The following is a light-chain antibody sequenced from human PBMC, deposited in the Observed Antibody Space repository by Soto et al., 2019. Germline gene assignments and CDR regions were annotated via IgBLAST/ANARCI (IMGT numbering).Light chain of an antibody. CDR2: DAS. CDR3: QQYSSSST. J-gene: IGKJ1*01. V-gene: IGKV1-39*01. Sequence: DIQMTQSPSSLSSSLGDRVTITCRASQTISTYLNWYQQKPGKAPKVLIYDASRLQSGVPSRFSGSGSGTEFTLTISSLKPGDFATDYCQQYSSSSTFGQGTKVDIK. CDR1: QTISTY.